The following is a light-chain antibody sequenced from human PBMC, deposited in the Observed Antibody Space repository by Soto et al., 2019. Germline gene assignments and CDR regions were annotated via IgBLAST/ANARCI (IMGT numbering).Light chain of an antibody. CDR1: SSDVGSYNL. CDR2: EGS. V-gene: IGLV2-23*01. J-gene: IGLJ1*01. CDR3: CSYAGSTTYV. Sequence: QSALTQPASVSGSPGQSITISCTGTSSDVGSYNLVSWYQQHPGKAPKLMIYEGSKRPSGVSNRFSGSKSGNTASLTISGLQAEDEADYYCCSYAGSTTYVLGTANKVTV.